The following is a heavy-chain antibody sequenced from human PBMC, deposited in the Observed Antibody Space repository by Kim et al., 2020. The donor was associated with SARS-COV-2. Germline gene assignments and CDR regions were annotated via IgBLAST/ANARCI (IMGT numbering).Heavy chain of an antibody. CDR3: AKKGGSD. Sequence: SGGTTNYADTVKGRFTISRDNSKNTLYLQMNSLRAEDTAVYYCAKKGGSDWGQGTLVTVSS. V-gene: IGHV3-23*01. D-gene: IGHD3-10*01. J-gene: IGHJ4*02. CDR2: SGGTT.